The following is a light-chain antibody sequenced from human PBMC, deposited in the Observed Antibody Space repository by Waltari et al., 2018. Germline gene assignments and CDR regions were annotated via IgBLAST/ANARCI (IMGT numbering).Light chain of an antibody. V-gene: IGLV8-61*01. Sequence: QTVVTQEPSLSVSPGGTVTLTCALSSGSVSTTSYATWYRQSPGQAPRPLLYKANTRSSGVPDRFSGSILGNKVALTITGAQAEDESDYYCSLYMGSGVWVFGGGTKLTVL. CDR1: SGSVSTTSY. J-gene: IGLJ3*02. CDR2: KAN. CDR3: SLYMGSGVWV.